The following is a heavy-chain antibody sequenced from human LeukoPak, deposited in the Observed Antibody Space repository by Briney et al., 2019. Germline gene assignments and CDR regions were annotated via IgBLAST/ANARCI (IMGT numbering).Heavy chain of an antibody. J-gene: IGHJ4*02. CDR2: IKQDGSEK. CDR1: GFTFSSYT. Sequence: PGGSLRLSCAASGFTFSSYTMNWVRQTPGKGLEWVANIKQDGSEKYYVDTVKGRFTISRDNAKNSLYLQMNSLRAEDTAVYYCARRDLLTGYYQPYYFDYWGQGTLVTISA. D-gene: IGHD3-9*01. CDR3: ARRDLLTGYYQPYYFDY. V-gene: IGHV3-7*01.